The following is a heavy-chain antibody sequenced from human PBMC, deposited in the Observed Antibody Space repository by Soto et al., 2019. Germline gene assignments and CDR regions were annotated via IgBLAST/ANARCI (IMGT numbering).Heavy chain of an antibody. CDR3: ATGPRRLRD. Sequence: QVQLEESGGGLVKPGGSLRLSCAASGFTLSDSYMSWLRQAPGKGLESLSYISGSSSDTNYADSVKGRFTISRDNAKNSLYLQMNSLRAEDTAVYYCATGPRRLRDWGQGTLVIVSS. CDR1: GFTLSDSY. V-gene: IGHV3-11*05. CDR2: ISGSSSDT. J-gene: IGHJ4*02.